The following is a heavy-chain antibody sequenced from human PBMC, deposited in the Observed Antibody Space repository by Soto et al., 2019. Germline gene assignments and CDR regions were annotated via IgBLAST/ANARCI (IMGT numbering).Heavy chain of an antibody. CDR2: IYFSGTT. D-gene: IGHD6-19*01. CDR3: ARLRSGWYSGHNWFDP. V-gene: IGHV4-39*01. CDR1: GDSISSTTYY. Sequence: QLQLQESGPGLVKTLETLSLICTVSGDSISSTTYYWAWIRQPPGKGLEWIGNIYFSGTTSYNSSRKSRVTMSIETSKNQVSLKLNSVSAADTAFYYCARLRSGWYSGHNWFDPWGQGILVTVSS. J-gene: IGHJ5*02.